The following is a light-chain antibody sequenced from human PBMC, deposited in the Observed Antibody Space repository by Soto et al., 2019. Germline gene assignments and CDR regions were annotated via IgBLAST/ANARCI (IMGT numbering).Light chain of an antibody. J-gene: IGLJ1*01. V-gene: IGLV2-14*01. CDR2: EVN. CDR1: SSDVGGYNY. CDR3: LSYTTSSSYV. Sequence: QSALTQPASVSGSPGQSITISCTGTSSDVGGYNYVSWYQQYPGKAPKLMIYEVNNRPSGVSNRFSGSKSGNTASLTISGLQAEDEADYYCLSYTTSSSYVFGTGTKLTVL.